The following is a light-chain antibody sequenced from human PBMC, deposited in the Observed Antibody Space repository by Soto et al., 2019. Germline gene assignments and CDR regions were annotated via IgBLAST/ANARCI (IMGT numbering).Light chain of an antibody. CDR1: SSDVGGYNH. CDR3: SSYSGITNFV. V-gene: IGLV2-14*01. Sequence: QSALTQPASVSGSPGQSITISCTGTSSDVGGYNHVSWYQHHPGKAPKLMIYEVTKRPSGVSNRVSASKSGNTASLTVSGLRAADVADYYCSSYSGITNFVFRSGTMVPV. J-gene: IGLJ1*01. CDR2: EVT.